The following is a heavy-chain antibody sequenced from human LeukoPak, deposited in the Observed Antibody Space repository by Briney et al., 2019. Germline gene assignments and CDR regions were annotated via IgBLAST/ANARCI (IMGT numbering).Heavy chain of an antibody. J-gene: IGHJ4*02. CDR1: GGSISSGGNY. V-gene: IGHV4-31*03. D-gene: IGHD3-3*01. CDR2: IYYSGST. CDR3: ARVYVDSVWSGPFDY. Sequence: SETLSLTCTVSGGSISSGGNYWSWIRLHPGKGLEWIGYIYYSGSTYYNPSLKSRVTISVDTSKNQFSLKLSSVTAADTAVYYCARVYVDSVWSGPFDYWGQGTLVTVSS.